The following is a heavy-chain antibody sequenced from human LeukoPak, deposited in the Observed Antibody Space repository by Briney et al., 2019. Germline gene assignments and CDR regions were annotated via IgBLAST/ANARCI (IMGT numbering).Heavy chain of an antibody. V-gene: IGHV3-53*01. CDR3: ASGILDGYNLGKHFDY. Sequence: PGGSLRLSCAASGFTVSSNYMSWVRQAPGKGLEWVSVIYSGGSTYYADSVKGRFAISRDNSKNTLYLQMNSLRAEDTAVYYCASGILDGYNLGKHFDYWGQGTLVTVSS. CDR1: GFTVSSNY. D-gene: IGHD5-24*01. J-gene: IGHJ4*02. CDR2: IYSGGST.